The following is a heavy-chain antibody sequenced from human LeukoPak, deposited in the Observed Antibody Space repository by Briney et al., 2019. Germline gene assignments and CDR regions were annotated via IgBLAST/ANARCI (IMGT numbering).Heavy chain of an antibody. Sequence: SETLSLTCTVSGGSISSGSYYWSWIRQPPGKGLEWIGYIYYSGSTNYNPSLKSRVTISVDTSKNQFSLKLSSVTAAGTAVYYCARVRWEYYGSGPDYWGQGTLVTVSS. CDR1: GGSISSGSYY. CDR2: IYYSGST. V-gene: IGHV4-61*01. D-gene: IGHD3-10*01. J-gene: IGHJ4*02. CDR3: ARVRWEYYGSGPDY.